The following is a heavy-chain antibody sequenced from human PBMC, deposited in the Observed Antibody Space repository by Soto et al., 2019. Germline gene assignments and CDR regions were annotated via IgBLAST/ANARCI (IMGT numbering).Heavy chain of an antibody. Sequence: GGSLRLSCAASGFTFSDYYMSWIRQAPGKGLEWVSYISSSGSTIYYATSVKGRFTISRDKPKNPQYLKMTSLGAEDTADYYCAPGLGIAAAGRENHWFDHWGQGTLVTVSS. CDR1: GFTFSDYY. D-gene: IGHD6-13*01. V-gene: IGHV3-11*01. CDR2: ISSSGSTI. CDR3: APGLGIAAAGRENHWFDH. J-gene: IGHJ5*02.